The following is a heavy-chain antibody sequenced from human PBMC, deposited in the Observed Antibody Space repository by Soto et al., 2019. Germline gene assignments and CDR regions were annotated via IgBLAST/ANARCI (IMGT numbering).Heavy chain of an antibody. Sequence: GASVKVSCKASGYTFTGYYMHWVRQAPGQGLEWMGWINPNSGGTNYAQKFQGRVTMTRDTSISTAYMELSRLRSDDTAVYYCARDGPGLVVPAAVNYYYYYGMDVWGQGTTVTVSS. D-gene: IGHD2-2*01. CDR3: ARDGPGLVVPAAVNYYYYYGMDV. J-gene: IGHJ6*02. V-gene: IGHV1-2*02. CDR2: INPNSGGT. CDR1: GYTFTGYY.